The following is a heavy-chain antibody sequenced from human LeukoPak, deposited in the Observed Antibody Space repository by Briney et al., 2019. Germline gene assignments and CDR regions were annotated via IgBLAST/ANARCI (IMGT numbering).Heavy chain of an antibody. J-gene: IGHJ4*02. D-gene: IGHD3-16*01. V-gene: IGHV3-7*03. Sequence: GGCLRLSCAASGFTFSNYWLNWVRQAPGKGLEWVANIKEDGSEKYYVDSVKGRFTISRDNAKNSLFLQMNSLRAEDTAVYYCARTLRGGGALDYWGQGTLVTVSS. CDR2: IKEDGSEK. CDR3: ARTLRGGGALDY. CDR1: GFTFSNYW.